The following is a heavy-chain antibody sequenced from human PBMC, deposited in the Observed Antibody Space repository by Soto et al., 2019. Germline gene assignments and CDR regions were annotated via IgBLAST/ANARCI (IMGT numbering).Heavy chain of an antibody. D-gene: IGHD6-6*01. CDR2: IWYDGSNK. CDR3: ARDHWIAAPVLRTGGWFDP. Sequence: GGSLRLSCAASGFTFSSYGMHWVRQAPGKGLEWVAVIWYDGSNKYYADSVKGRFTISRDNSKNTLYLQMNSLRAEDTAVYYCARDHWIAAPVLRTGGWFDPWGQGTLVTVSS. J-gene: IGHJ5*02. V-gene: IGHV3-33*01. CDR1: GFTFSSYG.